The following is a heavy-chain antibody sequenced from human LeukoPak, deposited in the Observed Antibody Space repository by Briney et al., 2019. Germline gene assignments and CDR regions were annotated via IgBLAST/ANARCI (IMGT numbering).Heavy chain of an antibody. CDR3: ARLYGSGRQLGHDFDN. CDR2: SWYNGST. V-gene: IGHV4-39*07. Sequence: SETLSLTCTVSGVSISSSSSYWGWIRQPPGKGLEWIGSSWYNGSTYYSPSLKSRVTISLDTSNNQLSLKLGSLTAADAVVCYCARLYGSGRQLGHDFDNCGQGTLVTVSS. CDR1: GVSISSSSSY. J-gene: IGHJ4*02. D-gene: IGHD3-10*01.